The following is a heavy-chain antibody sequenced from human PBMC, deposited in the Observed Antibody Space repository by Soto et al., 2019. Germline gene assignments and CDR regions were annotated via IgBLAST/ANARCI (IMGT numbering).Heavy chain of an antibody. V-gene: IGHV1-8*01. J-gene: IGHJ4*02. Sequence: QVQLVQSGAEVKKPGASVKVSCKASGYTFVNYEINWVRQATGQGLEWLGWMNPHSGDTFYAQNFQGRVTMTRNTSITTAYMELNSLKSEDTAVYYCARQQAMEYWGQGTLVTVSS. CDR2: MNPHSGDT. CDR3: ARQQAMEY. CDR1: GYTFVNYE. D-gene: IGHD1-1*01.